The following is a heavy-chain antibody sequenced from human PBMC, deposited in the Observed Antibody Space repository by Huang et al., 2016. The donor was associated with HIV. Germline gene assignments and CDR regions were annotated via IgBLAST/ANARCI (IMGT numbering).Heavy chain of an antibody. CDR3: ARLPGSITMIRGVITDPY. CDR2: SYYIGST. V-gene: IGHV4-39*01. J-gene: IGHJ4*02. D-gene: IGHD3-10*01. CDR1: GGSIRSDNSY. Sequence: QLQLQESGPGLVKPSETLSLTCTVSGGSIRSDNSYWGWIRQPPGKGLEWIGSSYYIGSTYYNPSLKSRVTITVDTSKNQFSLKMRAVTAADTAVYYCARLPGSITMIRGVITDPYWGQGTLVTVSS.